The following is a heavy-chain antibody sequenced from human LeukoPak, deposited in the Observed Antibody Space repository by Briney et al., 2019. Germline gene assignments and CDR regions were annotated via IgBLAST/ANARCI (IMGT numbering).Heavy chain of an antibody. CDR3: AREGPETYYFDF. CDR2: IRPSGSTAYA. D-gene: IGHD5-24*01. Sequence: GASVKVSCKASGYSFTSYYIHWVRQAPGQGLESMGIIRPSGSTAYAQNYAQKFQGRVTMTRDTSTSAVYMELSSLRSEDTAVYYCAREGPETYYFDFWGQGTLVTVSS. J-gene: IGHJ4*02. V-gene: IGHV1-46*01. CDR1: GYSFTSYY.